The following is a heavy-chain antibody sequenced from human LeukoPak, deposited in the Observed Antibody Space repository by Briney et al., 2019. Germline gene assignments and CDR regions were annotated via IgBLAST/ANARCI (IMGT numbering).Heavy chain of an antibody. CDR1: GFTFSSYA. CDR2: ISGSGGST. CDR3: AKDPDYGDYHPQYSWFDP. Sequence: GGSLRLSCAASGFTFSSYAMSWVRQAPGKGLEWVSAISGSGGSTYYADSVKGRFTISRDNSKNTLYLQMNSLRAEDTAVYYCAKDPDYGDYHPQYSWFDPWGQGTLVTVSS. J-gene: IGHJ5*02. V-gene: IGHV3-23*01. D-gene: IGHD4-17*01.